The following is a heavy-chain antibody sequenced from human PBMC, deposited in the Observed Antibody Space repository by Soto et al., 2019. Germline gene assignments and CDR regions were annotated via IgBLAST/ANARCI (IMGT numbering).Heavy chain of an antibody. CDR2: INPNIGGT. V-gene: IGHV1-2*02. CDR1: GYTFTAYY. Sequence: QVQLVQSGAEVKKPGASVKVSCKASGYTFTAYYINWVRQAPGQGLEWMGWINPNIGGTNFAQNFQGRVTMTRDTSTSTAYMELSRLKFEDTAVYYCAREPFHAISSGHADCFNPWGQGTLVTVSS. CDR3: AREPFHAISSGHADCFNP. D-gene: IGHD6-6*01. J-gene: IGHJ5*02.